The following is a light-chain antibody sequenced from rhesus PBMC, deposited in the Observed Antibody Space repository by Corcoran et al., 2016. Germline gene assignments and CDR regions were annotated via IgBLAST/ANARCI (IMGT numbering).Light chain of an antibody. CDR1: QCISSW. V-gene: IGKV1-22*01. CDR3: QQYSSSPYG. Sequence: DIQMTQSPSPLSASVGDTVTITCRASQCISSWLAWYQQKPGKAPKLLIFKASSLQSGVPSRFSGSGSGTDFTLTISSLQSEDFATYYCQQYSSSPYGFGQGTKVEIK. CDR2: KAS. J-gene: IGKJ2*01.